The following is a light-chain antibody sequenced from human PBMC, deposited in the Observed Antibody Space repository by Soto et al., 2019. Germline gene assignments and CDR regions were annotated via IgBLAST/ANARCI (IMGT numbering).Light chain of an antibody. CDR3: QQSYSTPPLFT. CDR2: AAS. CDR1: QSISRY. Sequence: DIQMTQSPSSLSASLGDRVTITCRASQSISRYLNWYQQKPGKAPKLLIYAASSLQSGVPSRFSGSRSGTDFTLTISSMQPEDSATYYYQQSYSTPPLFTFGQGTNLEI. J-gene: IGKJ2*01. V-gene: IGKV1-39*01.